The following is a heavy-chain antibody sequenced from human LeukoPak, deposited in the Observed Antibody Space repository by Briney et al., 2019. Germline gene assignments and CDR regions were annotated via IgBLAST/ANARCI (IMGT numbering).Heavy chain of an antibody. CDR1: GFTFSDCA. CDR2: INTGGGA. V-gene: IGHV3-23*01. CDR3: ARDLHEYYFDY. J-gene: IGHJ4*02. Sequence: GGSLRLSCAASGFTFSDCAMSWVRQAPGKGLEWVSTINTGGGAYYAASVKGRFTISRDNSRNTLYLQMNSLRAGDTAVYYCARDLHEYYFDYWGQGTLVTVSS.